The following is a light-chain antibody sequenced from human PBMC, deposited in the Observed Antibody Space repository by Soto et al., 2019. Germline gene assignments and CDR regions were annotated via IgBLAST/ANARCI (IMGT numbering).Light chain of an antibody. Sequence: EKVVPRCPAHWSVCLWERATLSGWASQSISNNLAWYQQKVGQAPRLLIYGATTRDTGIPARFSGSGSGTEFTLTVSSLQTEDFAVYFCQQYNKWPPLTVGGGTKVDIK. CDR2: GAT. J-gene: IGKJ4*01. V-gene: IGKV3-15*01. CDR3: QQYNKWPPLT. CDR1: QSISNN.